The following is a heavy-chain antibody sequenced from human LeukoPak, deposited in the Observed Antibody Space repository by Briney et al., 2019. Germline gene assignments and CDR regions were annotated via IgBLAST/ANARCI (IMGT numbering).Heavy chain of an antibody. V-gene: IGHV3-23*01. Sequence: PGGSLRLSCAASGFTFSSYAMSWVRQAPGKGLEWVSAISGSGGSTYYADSVKGRFTISRDNSKNTLYLQMNSLRAEDTAVYYCAKDSMSLKNYDFWSGYYPPDFDYWGQGTLVTVSS. CDR2: ISGSGGST. CDR1: GFTFSSYA. J-gene: IGHJ4*02. D-gene: IGHD3-3*01. CDR3: AKDSMSLKNYDFWSGYYPPDFDY.